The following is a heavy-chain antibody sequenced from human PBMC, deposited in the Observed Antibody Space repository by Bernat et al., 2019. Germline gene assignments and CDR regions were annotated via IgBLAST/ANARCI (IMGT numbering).Heavy chain of an antibody. CDR2: INAGNGNT. V-gene: IGHV1-3*01. CDR3: ARDGCSGGSCYLQPLGGMDV. D-gene: IGHD2-15*01. CDR1: GYTFTSYA. Sequence: QVQLVQSGAEVKKPGASVKVSCKASGYTFTSYAMHWVRQAPGQRLEWMGWINAGNGNTKYSQKFQGRVTITRDTSASTAYMELSSQRSEDTAVYYCARDGCSGGSCYLQPLGGMDVWGQGTTVTVSS. J-gene: IGHJ6*02.